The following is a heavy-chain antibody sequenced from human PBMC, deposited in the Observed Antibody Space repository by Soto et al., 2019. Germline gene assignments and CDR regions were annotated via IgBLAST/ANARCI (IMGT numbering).Heavy chain of an antibody. Sequence: ASVKVSCKASGYTFTSYGISWVRQAPGRGLEWVGWISAYNANTNYAQNLQDRVTMTTDTSTSTAYMELRSLRSDDTAVYFCARTTSAYEYYYYGMDVWGQGTTVTVSS. D-gene: IGHD5-12*01. CDR2: ISAYNANT. CDR3: ARTTSAYEYYYYGMDV. V-gene: IGHV1-18*01. CDR1: GYTFTSYG. J-gene: IGHJ6*02.